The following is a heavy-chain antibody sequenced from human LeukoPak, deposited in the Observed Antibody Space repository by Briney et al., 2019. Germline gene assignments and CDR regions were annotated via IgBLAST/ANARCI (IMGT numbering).Heavy chain of an antibody. J-gene: IGHJ4*02. Sequence: GGSLRLSCAASGFTFSHDWMSWVRQAPGKGLEWVASIKQDGSGEYYVDSVKGRFTISRDNAKKSVHLQMNSLRAEDTAVYYCARDQYNWTPDQGYKVFDYWGQGSLVTVSS. CDR1: GFTFSHDW. CDR2: IKQDGSGE. V-gene: IGHV3-7*01. D-gene: IGHD1-1*01. CDR3: ARDQYNWTPDQGYKVFDY.